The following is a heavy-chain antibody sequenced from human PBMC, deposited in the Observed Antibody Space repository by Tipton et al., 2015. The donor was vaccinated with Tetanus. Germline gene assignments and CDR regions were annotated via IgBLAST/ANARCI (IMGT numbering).Heavy chain of an antibody. CDR2: TYYSGST. J-gene: IGHJ4*02. CDR3: ARDERYGDYAY. D-gene: IGHD4-17*01. CDR1: GGSIASQY. Sequence: TLSLTCTVSGGSIASQYWSWIRQPAGKGLEWIGYTYYSGSTGYNPSLKSRVTISIDSSKNQFSLKLTSVTAADTAVYYCARDERYGDYAYWGQGTLVTVSS. V-gene: IGHV4-59*11.